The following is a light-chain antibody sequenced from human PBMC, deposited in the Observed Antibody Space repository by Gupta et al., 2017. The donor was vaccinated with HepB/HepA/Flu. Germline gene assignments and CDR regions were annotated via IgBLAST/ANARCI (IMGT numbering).Light chain of an antibody. CDR3: QQRRSWPVS. Sequence: EIVLTQSQATRAFSPGERATHSCRASQSVDSSLAWYQQKPGQSPRLLIYNTSNRATGIPARFSGSGSGTDFTLTISSLEPEDFAVYYCQQRRSWPVSFGGGTKVEIK. CDR2: NTS. CDR1: QSVDSS. J-gene: IGKJ4*01. V-gene: IGKV3-11*01.